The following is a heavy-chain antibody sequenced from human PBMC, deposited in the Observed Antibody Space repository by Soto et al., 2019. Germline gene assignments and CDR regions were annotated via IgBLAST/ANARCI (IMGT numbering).Heavy chain of an antibody. V-gene: IGHV4-39*01. Sequence: SETLSLTCTVSGGSISSSSYYWGWIRQPPGKGLEWIGSIYYSGSTYYNPSLKSRVTISVDTSKNQFSLKLSSVTAADTAVYYCARGLYDFWSGYYREFDYWGQGTLVTSPQ. CDR1: GGSISSSSYY. CDR3: ARGLYDFWSGYYREFDY. D-gene: IGHD3-3*01. J-gene: IGHJ4*02. CDR2: IYYSGST.